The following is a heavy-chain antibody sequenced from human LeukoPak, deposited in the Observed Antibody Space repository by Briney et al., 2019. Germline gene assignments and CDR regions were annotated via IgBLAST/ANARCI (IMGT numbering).Heavy chain of an antibody. CDR3: TSRRLVGPPYGMDV. V-gene: IGHV3-15*01. CDR2: IKSKTDGGTT. J-gene: IGHJ6*02. Sequence: PGGSLRLSCIASGSTFNNALMSWVRQAPGKGLEWVARIKSKTDGGTTDYAEPVKGRFTISRDDSKSALFLQMNSLTPEDTAVYYCTSRRLVGPPYGMDVWGQGASVTVSS. D-gene: IGHD1-26*01. CDR1: GSTFNNAL.